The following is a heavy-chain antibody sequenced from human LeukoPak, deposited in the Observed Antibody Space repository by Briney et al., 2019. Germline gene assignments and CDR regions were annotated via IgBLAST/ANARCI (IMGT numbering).Heavy chain of an antibody. Sequence: GGSLRLSCAASGFTFSSYAMSWVRQAPGKGLEWVSAISGSGGSTYYADSVKGRFTISRDNSKNTLYLQMNSLRAEDTAVYYCAKDRADILTGYGEFDYWGQGTLVTVSS. CDR3: AKDRADILTGYGEFDY. V-gene: IGHV3-23*01. CDR1: GFTFSSYA. CDR2: ISGSGGST. J-gene: IGHJ4*02. D-gene: IGHD3-9*01.